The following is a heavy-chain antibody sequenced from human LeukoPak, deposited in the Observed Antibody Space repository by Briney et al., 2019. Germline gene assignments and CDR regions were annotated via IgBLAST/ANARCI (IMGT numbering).Heavy chain of an antibody. CDR2: IYSGGST. V-gene: IGHV3-66*01. D-gene: IGHD5-24*01. Sequence: GGSLRLSCAASGFTVSSNYMSWVRQAPGKGLEWVSVIYSGGSTYYADSVKGRFTISRDNSKNTLYLQMNSLRPEDTAVYYCAKDDAWLQYGNWGRGTLVTVSS. CDR3: AKDDAWLQYGN. J-gene: IGHJ4*02. CDR1: GFTVSSNY.